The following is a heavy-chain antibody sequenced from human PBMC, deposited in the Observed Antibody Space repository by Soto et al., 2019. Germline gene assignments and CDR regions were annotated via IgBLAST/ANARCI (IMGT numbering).Heavy chain of an antibody. CDR2: INHNGST. CDR1: GGSFSGYY. CDR3: ARDRATYCSSTSCPFDY. D-gene: IGHD2-2*01. J-gene: IGHJ4*02. V-gene: IGHV4-34*01. Sequence: SETLSLTCAVYGGSFSGYYWSWIRQPPGKGLEWIGEINHNGSTNYNPSLKSRVTISVDTSKNQFSLKLSSVTAADTAVYYCARDRATYCSSTSCPFDYRGQGTLVTVSS.